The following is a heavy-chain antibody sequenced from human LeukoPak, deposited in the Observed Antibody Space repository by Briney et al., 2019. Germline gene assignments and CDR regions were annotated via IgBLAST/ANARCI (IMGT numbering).Heavy chain of an antibody. CDR3: ARVAHGGWFDP. D-gene: IGHD4-23*01. V-gene: IGHV4-31*11. CDR1: GGSISSGGYS. Sequence: SETLSLTCAVSGGSISSGGYSLSWIRQHPGKGLEWIGYIYYSGSTYYNPSLKSRVTISVDTSKNQFSLKLSSVTAADTAVYYCARVAHGGWFDPWGQGTLVTVSS. CDR2: IYYSGST. J-gene: IGHJ5*02.